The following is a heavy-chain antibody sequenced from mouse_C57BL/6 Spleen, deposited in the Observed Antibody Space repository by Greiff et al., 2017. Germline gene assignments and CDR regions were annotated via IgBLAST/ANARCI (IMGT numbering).Heavy chain of an antibody. V-gene: IGHV1-15*01. Sequence: VQLKESGAELVRPGASVTLSCKASGYTFTDYEMHWVKQTPVHGLEWIGAIDPETGGTAYNQKFKGKAILTADKSSSTAYMELRSLTSEDSAVYYCTRVDDGYYYAMDYWGQGTSVTVSS. J-gene: IGHJ4*01. CDR1: GYTFTDYE. CDR2: IDPETGGT. D-gene: IGHD2-3*01. CDR3: TRVDDGYYYAMDY.